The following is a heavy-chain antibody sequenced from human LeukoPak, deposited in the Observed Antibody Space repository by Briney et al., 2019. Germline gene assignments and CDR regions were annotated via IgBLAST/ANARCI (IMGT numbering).Heavy chain of an antibody. D-gene: IGHD3-10*01. V-gene: IGHV1-2*02. CDR2: TNPNSGGT. CDR1: GYTFTGYY. J-gene: IGHJ5*02. Sequence: ASVKVSCKASGYTFTGYYMHWVRQAPGQGLEWMGWTNPNSGGTNYAQKFQGRVTMTRDTSISTAYMELSRLRSDDTAVYYCARGSRYGSGNWFDPWGQGTLVTVSS. CDR3: ARGSRYGSGNWFDP.